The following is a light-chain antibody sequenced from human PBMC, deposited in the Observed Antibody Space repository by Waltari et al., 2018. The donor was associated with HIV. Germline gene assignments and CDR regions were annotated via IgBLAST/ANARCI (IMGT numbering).Light chain of an antibody. Sequence: EILMTQSPATLSVSPGERATLSCRTSQSVSNNLAWYQQRPGQAPRILIYGASTRATGSPARFSGSGSGTEFTLTINSLESEDFAVYYCQQYNNWPPLTFGGGTKVEIK. CDR2: GAS. J-gene: IGKJ4*01. CDR1: QSVSNN. CDR3: QQYNNWPPLT. V-gene: IGKV3D-15*01.